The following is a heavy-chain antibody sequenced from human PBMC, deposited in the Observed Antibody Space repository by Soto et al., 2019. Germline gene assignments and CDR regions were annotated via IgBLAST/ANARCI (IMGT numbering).Heavy chain of an antibody. Sequence: GGSLRLSCVASGFTFKAYAMGWVRQAPGKGLEWVSSITATNGNTYYADSVRGRFTISRDNSRNSLFLQMNGLRPEDSALYYCAKDEGASSTVFDYWGQGTLVTVSS. J-gene: IGHJ4*02. D-gene: IGHD4-4*01. V-gene: IGHV3-23*01. CDR2: ITATNGNT. CDR3: AKDEGASSTVFDY. CDR1: GFTFKAYA.